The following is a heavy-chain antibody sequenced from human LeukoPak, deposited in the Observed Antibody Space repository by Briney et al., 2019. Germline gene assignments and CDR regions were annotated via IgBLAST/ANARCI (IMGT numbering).Heavy chain of an antibody. J-gene: IGHJ4*02. D-gene: IGHD3-22*01. CDR3: ARHYYDSSGYYPALGY. Sequence: ASVKVSCKASGYTFTGYYMHWVRQAPGQGLEWMGWINPNSGGTNYAQKFQGRVTMTRDTSISTAYMELSRLRSDDTAVYYCARHYYDSSGYYPALGYRGQGTLVTVSS. CDR2: INPNSGGT. CDR1: GYTFTGYY. V-gene: IGHV1-2*02.